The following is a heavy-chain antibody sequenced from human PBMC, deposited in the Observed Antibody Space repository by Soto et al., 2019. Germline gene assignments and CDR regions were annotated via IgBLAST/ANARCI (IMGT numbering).Heavy chain of an antibody. J-gene: IGHJ6*02. Sequence: EVQLVQSGGGLVQAGGSLRLFCAVSGFTFSSYEMNWVRQAPGKGLEWVSYIGTSGKTIYYADSVRGRFTISRDNAKNSLYLQMNSLRAEDTAVYFCARDPALYSGNLDYGLDVWGLGTTVTVSS. CDR3: ARDPALYSGNLDYGLDV. CDR2: IGTSGKTI. CDR1: GFTFSSYE. V-gene: IGHV3-48*03. D-gene: IGHD4-4*01.